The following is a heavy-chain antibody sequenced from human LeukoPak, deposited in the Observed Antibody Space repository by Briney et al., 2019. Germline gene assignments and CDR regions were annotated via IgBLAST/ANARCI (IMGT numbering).Heavy chain of an antibody. CDR2: IYYSGST. J-gene: IGHJ3*02. V-gene: IGHV4-59*08. D-gene: IGHD2-8*01. CDR1: GGSISSYY. Sequence: PSETLSLTCTVSGGSISSYYWSWIRQPPGKGLEWIGYIYYSGSTNYNPSLKSRVTISVDTSKNQFSLKLSSVTAADTAVYYCVRNGAFDIWGQGTVVTVSS. CDR3: VRNGAFDI.